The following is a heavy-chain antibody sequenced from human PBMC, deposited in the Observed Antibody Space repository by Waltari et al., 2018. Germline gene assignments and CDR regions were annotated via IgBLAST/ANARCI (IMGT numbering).Heavy chain of an antibody. CDR1: GFTFSRFS. Sequence: EVQLVESGGSVVQPGGSLRLSCAVSGFTFSRFSMSWVRQAPGKGLEWWATMKQDGSETNYVDSVKGRFTISRDDANNSLYLQMNSLRAEDTALYYCTRGSGWYHYWGQGTLVTVSS. J-gene: IGHJ4*02. D-gene: IGHD6-19*01. V-gene: IGHV3-7*04. CDR2: MKQDGSET. CDR3: TRGSGWYHY.